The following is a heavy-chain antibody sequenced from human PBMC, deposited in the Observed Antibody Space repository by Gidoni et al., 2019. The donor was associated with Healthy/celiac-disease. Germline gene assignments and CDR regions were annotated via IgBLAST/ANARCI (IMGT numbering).Heavy chain of an antibody. CDR2: CIPIFGTA. J-gene: IGHJ5*02. CDR1: GGTFRSYA. D-gene: IGHD3-22*01. Sequence: QVQLVQSGAEVKKPGSSVKVSCKASGGTFRSYAISWGRQAPGQGLEWMGGCIPIFGTANYAQKFQGRVTITADKSTSTAYMELSSLRSEDTAVYYCARDRVVVKGYNWFDPWGQGTLVTVSS. V-gene: IGHV1-69*06. CDR3: ARDRVVVKGYNWFDP.